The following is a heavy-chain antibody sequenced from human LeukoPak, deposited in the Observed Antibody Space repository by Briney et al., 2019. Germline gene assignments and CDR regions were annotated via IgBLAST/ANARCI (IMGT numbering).Heavy chain of an antibody. CDR3: ARVATRYFDWLLNY. CDR2: ISSGSTI. J-gene: IGHJ4*02. CDR1: GFTFSSYS. D-gene: IGHD3-9*01. Sequence: GGSLRLSCAASGFTFSSYSMNWVRQAPGKGLEWVSYISSGSTIYYADSVKGRFTISRDNAKNSLYLQMNSLRAEDTAVYYCARVATRYFDWLLNYWGQGTLVTDSS. V-gene: IGHV3-48*04.